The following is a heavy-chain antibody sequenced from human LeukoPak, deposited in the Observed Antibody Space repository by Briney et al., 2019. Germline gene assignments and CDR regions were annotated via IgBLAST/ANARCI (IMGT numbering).Heavy chain of an antibody. CDR2: ISSSSSYI. J-gene: IGHJ4*02. D-gene: IGHD5-18*01. CDR3: ARDRSPAPGRSYGRGHFDY. V-gene: IGHV3-21*04. Sequence: PGGSLRLSCAASGFTFSSYSMNWVRQAPGKGLEWVSSISSSSSYIYYADSVKGRFTISRDNAKNTVFLQMNSLSADDTAVYYCARDRSPAPGRSYGRGHFDYWGQGTLVTVSS. CDR1: GFTFSSYS.